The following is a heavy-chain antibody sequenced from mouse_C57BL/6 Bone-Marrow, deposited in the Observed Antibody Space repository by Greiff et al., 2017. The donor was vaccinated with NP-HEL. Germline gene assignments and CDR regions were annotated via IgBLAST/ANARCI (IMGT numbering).Heavy chain of an antibody. J-gene: IGHJ2*01. CDR1: GYTFTSYD. Sequence: QVQLQQSGPELVKPGASVKLSCKASGYTFTSYDINWVKQRPGQGLEWIGWIYPRDGSTKYNEKFKGKATLTVDTSSSTAYMELHSLTSEDSAVYLCARGNYYDYPYYFDYWGQGTTLTVSS. CDR3: ARGNYYDYPYYFDY. V-gene: IGHV1-85*01. D-gene: IGHD2-4*01. CDR2: IYPRDGST.